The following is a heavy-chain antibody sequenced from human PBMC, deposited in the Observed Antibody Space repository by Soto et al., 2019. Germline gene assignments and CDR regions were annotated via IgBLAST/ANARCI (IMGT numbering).Heavy chain of an antibody. Sequence: SETLSLTCTVSGGSIRSGDYYWTWIRQPPGKGLEWIGYVFHTGTAYYYTPSLKRRVNMSIDTSKNQFSLKLNSVTAADTAIYFCVRDSVRFGPAFDSWGQGTQVTVSS. D-gene: IGHD3-3*01. J-gene: IGHJ4*02. CDR2: VFHTGTAY. V-gene: IGHV4-30-4*01. CDR1: GGSIRSGDYY. CDR3: VRDSVRFGPAFDS.